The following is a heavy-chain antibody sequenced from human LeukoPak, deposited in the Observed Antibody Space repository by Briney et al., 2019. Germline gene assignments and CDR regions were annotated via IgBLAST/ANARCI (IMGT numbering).Heavy chain of an antibody. Sequence: SQTLSLTCAISGDSVSSNSVAWNWIRQSPSRGLEWLGRTSYRSKWYIDYAESVKSRIIINPDTSKNQFSLQLSSVTPEDTAVYYCARGDDYSPYGMDVWGQGTTLTVSS. D-gene: IGHD4-11*01. J-gene: IGHJ6*02. CDR2: TSYRSKWYI. CDR1: GDSVSSNSVA. V-gene: IGHV6-1*01. CDR3: ARGDDYSPYGMDV.